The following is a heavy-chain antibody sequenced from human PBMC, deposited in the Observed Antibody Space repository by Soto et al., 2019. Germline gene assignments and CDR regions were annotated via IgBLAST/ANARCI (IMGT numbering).Heavy chain of an antibody. J-gene: IGHJ4*01. V-gene: IGHV3-23*01. D-gene: IGHD2-21*01. CDR3: SKYSHWAIISHTHDY. CDR1: GFGFTFSTSA. Sequence: GGSLRLSCAASGFGFTFSTSAMSWVRQAPGKGLEWVSTFRESGGTTHYANSVKGRLTISIDTSKNMLYSQMNSLRAEDTAIYYCSKYSHWAIISHTHDYRSHGTLVTVSS. CDR2: FRESGGTT.